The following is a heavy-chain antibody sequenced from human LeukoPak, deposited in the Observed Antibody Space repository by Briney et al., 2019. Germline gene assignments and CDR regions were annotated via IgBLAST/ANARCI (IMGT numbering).Heavy chain of an antibody. D-gene: IGHD2-15*01. CDR2: IKQDGSEK. V-gene: IGHV3-7*01. CDR1: GFTFSNYW. Sequence: PGGSLRLSCAASGFTFSNYWMSWVRQAPGKGLEWVANIKQDGSEKYYVDSVKGRFTISRDNAKSSLYLQMNNLRAEDTAVYYCAGHVVAMYYYYGMDVWGQGTTVTVSS. CDR3: AGHVVAMYYYYGMDV. J-gene: IGHJ6*02.